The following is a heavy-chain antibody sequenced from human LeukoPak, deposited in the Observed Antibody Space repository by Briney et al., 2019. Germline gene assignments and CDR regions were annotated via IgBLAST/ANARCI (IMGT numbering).Heavy chain of an antibody. CDR2: IYYRGRT. CDR3: ARGRVARGAFDI. CDR1: GGSISRYY. V-gene: IGHV4-59*01. Sequence: KPSETLSLTWTVAGGSISRYYWSWIRQPPGKGMEWIGYIYYRGRTNYNPSLKSRLTISVDTSKNQFSLKLRSVTAADTAVYYCARGRVARGAFDIWGQGTMVTVSS. J-gene: IGHJ3*02. D-gene: IGHD2-15*01.